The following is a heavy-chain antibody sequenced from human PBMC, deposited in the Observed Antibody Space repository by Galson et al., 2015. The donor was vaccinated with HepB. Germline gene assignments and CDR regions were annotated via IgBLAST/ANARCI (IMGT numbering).Heavy chain of an antibody. D-gene: IGHD6-13*01. CDR2: ISYDGSNK. J-gene: IGHJ4*02. CDR1: GFTFSSYG. CDR3: ARDGGIAASEGGS. V-gene: IGHV3-30*03. Sequence: SLRLSCAASGFTFSSYGMRWVRQAPGKGLEWVAVISYDGSNKYYADSVKGRFTISRDNAKNSLYLQMNSLRAEDTAVYYCARDGGIAASEGGSWGQGTLVTVAS.